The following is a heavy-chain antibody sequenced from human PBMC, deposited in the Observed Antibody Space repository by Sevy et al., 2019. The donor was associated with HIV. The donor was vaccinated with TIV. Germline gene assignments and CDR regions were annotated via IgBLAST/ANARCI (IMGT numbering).Heavy chain of an antibody. CDR1: GGSLNNFF. D-gene: IGHD4-17*01. J-gene: IGHJ4*02. CDR3: ARHPSVHGDNLIYDS. CDR2: IYYRGTT. V-gene: IGHV4-59*08. Sequence: SETLSLTCTVSGGSLNNFFWSWIRQSPGKGLEWLGYIYYRGTTNYSPSLRGRISMSIDTSRGQVVLTLRFVTAADSAMYYCARHPSVHGDNLIYDSWGPGALVTASS.